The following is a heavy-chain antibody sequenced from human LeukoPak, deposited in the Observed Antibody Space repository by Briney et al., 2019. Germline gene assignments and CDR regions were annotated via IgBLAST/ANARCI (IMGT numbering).Heavy chain of an antibody. V-gene: IGHV4-39*07. CDR3: GRTWGYYFDY. Sequence: SETLSLTCTVSGASISSSIYYWGWIRQPPGKGLEWIGSIHYTGRTYYNPSLKSRVTISVDTSKSQFSLKLPSVTAADTAVYYCGRTWGYYFDYWGQGTLVTVSS. CDR1: GASISSSIYY. D-gene: IGHD3-16*01. CDR2: IHYTGRT. J-gene: IGHJ4*02.